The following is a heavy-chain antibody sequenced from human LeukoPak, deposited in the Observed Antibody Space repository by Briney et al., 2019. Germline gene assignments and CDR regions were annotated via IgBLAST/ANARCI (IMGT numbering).Heavy chain of an antibody. D-gene: IGHD3-16*01. CDR3: AKDLTNGWGTFDY. CDR2: IYSDGST. CDR1: GFTVSSNY. V-gene: IGHV3-53*04. Sequence: GGSLRLSCAASGFTVSSNYMTWVRQAPGKGLEWVSVIYSDGSTFYSDSVKGRFTISRHNSKNIVYLQMNGLRTEDTAVYYCAKDLTNGWGTFDYWGQGTLVTVSS. J-gene: IGHJ4*02.